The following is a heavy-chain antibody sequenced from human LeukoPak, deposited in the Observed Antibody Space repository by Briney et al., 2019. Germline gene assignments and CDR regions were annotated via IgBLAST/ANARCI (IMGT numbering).Heavy chain of an antibody. CDR3: ARGLVLAIDDAFDI. V-gene: IGHV4-59*01. D-gene: IGHD2-15*01. CDR2: VYDNDIS. CDR1: GASIRSYF. Sequence: SETLSLTWSVSGASIRSYFWSWIRQSPGKGLEWIGYVYDNDISNFNPSLESRVTILVDRSKSQFSLKLRPVTAADTAVYYCARGLVLAIDDAFDIWGPGTMVTVSS. J-gene: IGHJ3*02.